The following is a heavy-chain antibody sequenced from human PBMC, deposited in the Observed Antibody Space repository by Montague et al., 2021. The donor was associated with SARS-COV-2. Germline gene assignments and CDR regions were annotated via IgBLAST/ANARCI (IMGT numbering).Heavy chain of an antibody. D-gene: IGHD1-1*01. J-gene: IGHJ4*02. Sequence: CAISGDSVSPKLSAWNWIRQSPSRGLEWLGRTYYRSNWSHDYAPSVKSRIIVNPDTSKNQFSLQLNSVTPEDTAVYYCVRDHDQVFDYWGEGTLVTVSS. CDR1: GDSVSPKLSA. CDR3: VRDHDQVFDY. CDR2: TYYRSNWSH. V-gene: IGHV6-1*01.